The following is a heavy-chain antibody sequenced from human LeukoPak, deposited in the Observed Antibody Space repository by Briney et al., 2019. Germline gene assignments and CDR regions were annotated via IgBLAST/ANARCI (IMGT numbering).Heavy chain of an antibody. D-gene: IGHD3-10*01. J-gene: IGHJ5*02. CDR2: IYYSGST. CDR3: ARYYHGSAIDP. V-gene: IGHV4-30-4*01. CDR1: GGSISSGDYY. Sequence: SETLSLTCTVSGGSISSGDYYWSWIRQPPGKGLAWIGYIYYSGSTYYNPSLKSRVTISLDTSKNKFSLKLSSVTAADTAMYYCARYYHGSAIDPWGQGTLVTVSS.